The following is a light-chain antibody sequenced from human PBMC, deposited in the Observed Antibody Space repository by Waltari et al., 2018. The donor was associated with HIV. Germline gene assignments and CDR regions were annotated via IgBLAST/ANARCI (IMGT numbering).Light chain of an antibody. CDR1: SSDVGGYNY. V-gene: IGLV2-8*01. J-gene: IGLJ2*01. CDR3: SAYAGSNNLVL. Sequence: QSALTQPPSASGSLGQSVTISCTGTSSDVGGYNYVSWYQQYPGEVPKLIIYDVNKRPSGVPDRFSGSKSGNTASLTVSGLQGEDEAQYYCSAYAGSNNLVLFGGGTKLTVL. CDR2: DVN.